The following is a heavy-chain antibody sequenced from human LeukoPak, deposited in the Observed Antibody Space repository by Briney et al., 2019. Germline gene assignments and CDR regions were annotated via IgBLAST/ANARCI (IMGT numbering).Heavy chain of an antibody. Sequence: PGRSLRLSCAASGFIFSTYGMRWVRQAPGKGLEWVAVISYDGSNKYYADSVKGRFTISRDNSKNTLYLQMNSLRAEDTAVYYCAKSSVQPEGHYYGSGSWDGVAYWGQGTLVTVSS. V-gene: IGHV3-30*18. J-gene: IGHJ4*02. D-gene: IGHD3-10*01. CDR3: AKSSVQPEGHYYGSGSWDGVAY. CDR2: ISYDGSNK. CDR1: GFIFSTYG.